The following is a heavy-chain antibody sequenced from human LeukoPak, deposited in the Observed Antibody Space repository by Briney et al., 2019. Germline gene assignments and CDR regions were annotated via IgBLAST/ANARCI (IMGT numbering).Heavy chain of an antibody. CDR3: ARDSPYSDSFAYDY. D-gene: IGHD1-26*01. V-gene: IGHV3-7*01. J-gene: IGHJ4*02. CDR2: INLDGSEK. Sequence: QAGGSLRLSCAASGFTFSSYWMSWVRQAPGKGLEWVANINLDGSEKYYVDSVKGRFTISRDNAKNSLYLQKRSLRAEDTAIYYCARDSPYSDSFAYDYWGQGTLVTVSS. CDR1: GFTFSSYW.